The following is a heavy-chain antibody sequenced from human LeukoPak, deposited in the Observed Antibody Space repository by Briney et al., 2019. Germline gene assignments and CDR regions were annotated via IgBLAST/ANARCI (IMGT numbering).Heavy chain of an antibody. CDR2: IWYDGSNK. V-gene: IGHV3-33*01. J-gene: IGHJ4*02. D-gene: IGHD3-22*01. Sequence: GGSLRLSCAASGFTFSSYGMHWVRQAPGKGLEWVAVIWYDGSNKYYADSVKGRFTISRDNSKNTLYLQMNSLRAEDTAVYYCAREGSSGYYANYWGQGTLVTVSS. CDR1: GFTFSSYG. CDR3: AREGSSGYYANY.